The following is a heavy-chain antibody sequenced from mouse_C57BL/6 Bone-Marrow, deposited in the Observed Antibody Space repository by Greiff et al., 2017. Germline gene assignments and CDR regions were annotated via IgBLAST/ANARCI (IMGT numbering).Heavy chain of an antibody. V-gene: IGHV1-55*01. CDR2: IYPGSGST. CDR1: GYTFTSYW. J-gene: IGHJ4*01. CDR3: ARERDFATVVAKHAMDY. D-gene: IGHD1-1*01. Sequence: VKLQQPGAELVKPGASVKMSCKASGYTFTSYWITWVKQRPGQGLEWIGDIYPGSGSTNYNEKFKSKATLTVDTTSSTAYMQLSSLTSEDSAVYYCARERDFATVVAKHAMDYWGQGTSVTVSS.